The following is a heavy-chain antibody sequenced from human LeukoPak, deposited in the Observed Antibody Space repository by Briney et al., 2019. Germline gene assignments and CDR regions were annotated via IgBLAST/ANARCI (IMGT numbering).Heavy chain of an antibody. Sequence: GGSLRLSCAASGLTVSSTYMSWVRQAPGKGLEWVTVIYSDGSTYYADSVKGRFTISRDNSKNTLYLQMNSLRAEDTAVYYCAVLLWFGELSLSDAFDIWGQGTMVTISS. CDR1: GLTVSSTY. J-gene: IGHJ3*02. D-gene: IGHD3-10*01. V-gene: IGHV3-53*01. CDR3: AVLLWFGELSLSDAFDI. CDR2: IYSDGST.